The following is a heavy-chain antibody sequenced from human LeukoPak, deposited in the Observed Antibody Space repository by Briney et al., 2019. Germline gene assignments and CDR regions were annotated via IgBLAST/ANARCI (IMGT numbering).Heavy chain of an antibody. CDR3: ARHESGQYFFDY. Sequence: SETLSLTCAVSGYSISSGYYWGWIRPPPGKGLEWIGSMFHSGSTYYNPSLKSRVTISVDTSKNQFSPKLSSVTAADTAVYYCARHESGQYFFDYWGQGTLVTVSS. CDR2: MFHSGST. D-gene: IGHD3-3*01. CDR1: GYSISSGYY. V-gene: IGHV4-38-2*01. J-gene: IGHJ4*02.